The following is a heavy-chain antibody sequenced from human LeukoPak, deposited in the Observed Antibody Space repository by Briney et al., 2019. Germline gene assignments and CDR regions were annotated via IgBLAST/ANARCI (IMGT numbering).Heavy chain of an antibody. CDR3: AREGVGGGAFDI. J-gene: IGHJ3*02. D-gene: IGHD3-10*01. CDR2: IKSKTNGGIT. CDR1: GFSFSSAW. Sequence: GGPLRLSCAASGFSFSSAWMSWVRQAPGKGLEWVGRIKSKTNGGITDYAAPVKGRFTISRDDSKNTLYLQMDSLKSEDTAVYYCAREGVGGGAFDIWGQGTMVTVSA. V-gene: IGHV3-15*01.